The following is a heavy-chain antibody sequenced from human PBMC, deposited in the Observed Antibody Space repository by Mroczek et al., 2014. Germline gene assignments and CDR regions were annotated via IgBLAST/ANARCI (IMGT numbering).Heavy chain of an antibody. J-gene: IGHJ4*02. CDR3: GGGYCSGGSCSLWGY. V-gene: IGHV4-34*01. CDR2: INHSGST. CDR1: GGSFSGYY. Sequence: QVQLQQWGAGLLKPSETLSLTCAVYGGSFSGYYWSWIRQPPGKGLEWIGEINHSGSTNYNPSLKSRVTISVDTSKNQFSLKLSSVTAADTAVYYCGGGYCSGGSCSLWGYWGQGTLVTVSS. D-gene: IGHD2-15*01.